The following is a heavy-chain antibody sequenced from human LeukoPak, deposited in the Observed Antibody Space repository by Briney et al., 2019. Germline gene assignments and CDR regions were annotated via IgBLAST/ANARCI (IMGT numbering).Heavy chain of an antibody. CDR3: ARDRINMMVLVHDSGLDL. V-gene: IGHV3-30*01. J-gene: IGHJ5*02. CDR1: GFTLSEYG. Sequence: GGSLRLSSAASGFTLSEYGLHWVRQAPGKGLGWVAVLSYDGRDRYYADSVNGRFTISRDISSDTVSLQMNSLRVEDTAVYFCARDRINMMVLVHDSGLDLWGQGTLVTVSS. CDR2: LSYDGRDR. D-gene: IGHD3-22*01.